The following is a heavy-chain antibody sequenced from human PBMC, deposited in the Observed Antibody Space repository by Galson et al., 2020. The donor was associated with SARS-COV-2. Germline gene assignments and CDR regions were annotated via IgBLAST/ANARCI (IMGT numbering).Heavy chain of an antibody. CDR1: GGSFSVYS. Sequence: SQASETLSLTCAVYGGSFSVYSWTWIRQPPGKGLEWIGEVNHSGSTSYNPSLKSRVTISLDTSKNQFSLKLSSVTAADTAIYFCARGTYGAVAVEYYYDYWGLGTLVTVSS. CDR2: VNHSGST. CDR3: ARGTYGAVAVEYYYDY. J-gene: IGHJ4*02. V-gene: IGHV4-34*01. D-gene: IGHD6-19*01.